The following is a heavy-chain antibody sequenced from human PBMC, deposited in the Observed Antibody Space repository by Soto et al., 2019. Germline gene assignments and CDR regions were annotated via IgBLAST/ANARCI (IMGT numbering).Heavy chain of an antibody. J-gene: IGHJ3*02. CDR2: INPNSGGT. V-gene: IGHV1-2*04. Sequence: QVQLVQSGAEVKKPGASVKVSCKASGYTFTGYYMHWVRQAPGQGLEWMGWINPNSGGTNYAQKFQGWVTMTRDTSISTAYMELSRLRSDDTAVYYCARDLEFCSGGSCYHAFDIWGQGTMVTVSS. CDR3: ARDLEFCSGGSCYHAFDI. CDR1: GYTFTGYY. D-gene: IGHD2-15*01.